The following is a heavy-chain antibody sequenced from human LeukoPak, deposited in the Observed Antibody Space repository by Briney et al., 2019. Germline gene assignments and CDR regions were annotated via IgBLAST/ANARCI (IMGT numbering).Heavy chain of an antibody. D-gene: IGHD2-15*01. Sequence: GGSLRLSCAASGFTFSSYSMNWVRQAPGKGLEWVSAISGSGGSTYYADSVKGRFTISRDNSKNTLYLQINSLRAEDTAVYYCAKDPGYCSGGSCYEYFDYWGQGTLVTVSS. CDR2: ISGSGGST. CDR3: AKDPGYCSGGSCYEYFDY. CDR1: GFTFSSYS. V-gene: IGHV3-23*01. J-gene: IGHJ4*02.